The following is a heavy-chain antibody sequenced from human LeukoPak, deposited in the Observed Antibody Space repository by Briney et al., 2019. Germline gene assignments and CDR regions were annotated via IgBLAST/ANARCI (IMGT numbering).Heavy chain of an antibody. V-gene: IGHV3-11*01. CDR1: GFTFSDYY. CDR3: AKAGLYYDILSGDYFDY. Sequence: RGSLRLSCAASGFTFSDYYMSWIRQAPGKWLEWVSYISSSGSTIYYADSVKGRFTISRDNAKNSLYLQMNSLRAEDTAVYYCAKAGLYYDILSGDYFDYWGQGTLVTVSS. D-gene: IGHD3-9*01. J-gene: IGHJ4*02. CDR2: ISSSGSTI.